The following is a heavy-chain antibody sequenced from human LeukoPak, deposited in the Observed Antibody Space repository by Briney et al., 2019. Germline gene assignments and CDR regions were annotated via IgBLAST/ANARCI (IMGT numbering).Heavy chain of an antibody. CDR3: ARGRVYYDSTGYYY. CDR1: GGSISSYY. V-gene: IGHV4-59*01. D-gene: IGHD3-22*01. Sequence: PSETLSLTCTVSGGSISSYYWSWIRQPPGKGLEWIGSIYYSGSTYYNPSLKSRVTISVDTSKNQFSLKLSSVTAADTAVYYCARGRVYYDSTGYYYWGQGTLVTVSS. CDR2: IYYSGST. J-gene: IGHJ4*02.